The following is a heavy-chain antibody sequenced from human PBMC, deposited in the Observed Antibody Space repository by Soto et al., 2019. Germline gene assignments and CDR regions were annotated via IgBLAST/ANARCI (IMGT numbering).Heavy chain of an antibody. Sequence: EVQLVESGGGLVQPGGSLRLSCAASGFRFNTYWMSWVRQAPGKGLEWVANIKHDGSERNHEDSVRGRFTISIDNAKSSLYLQMNSLRVEDTAVYYCARELSWSGRDYWGQGTLVIVSP. CDR2: IKHDGSER. D-gene: IGHD3-10*01. CDR1: GFRFNTYW. V-gene: IGHV3-7*01. CDR3: ARELSWSGRDY. J-gene: IGHJ4*02.